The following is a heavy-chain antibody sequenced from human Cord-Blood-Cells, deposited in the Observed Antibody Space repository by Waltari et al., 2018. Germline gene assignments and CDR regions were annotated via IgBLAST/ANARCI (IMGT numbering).Heavy chain of an antibody. CDR1: GGSISSSSYY. Sequence: QLQLQESGPGLVKPSETLSLTCPVPGGSISSSSYYWGWIRQPPGKGLEWIGSIYYSGSTYYNPSLKSRVTISVDTSKNQFSLKLSSVTAADTAVYYCARRGAARPFDYWGQGTLVTVSS. CDR2: IYYSGST. CDR3: ARRGAARPFDY. V-gene: IGHV4-39*01. D-gene: IGHD6-6*01. J-gene: IGHJ4*02.